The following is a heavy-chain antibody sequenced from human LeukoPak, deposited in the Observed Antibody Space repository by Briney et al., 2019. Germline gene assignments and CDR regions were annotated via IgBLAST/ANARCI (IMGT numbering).Heavy chain of an antibody. CDR2: INHSEST. CDR3: ARGRRYYDSSGYSREYYFDY. J-gene: IGHJ4*02. D-gene: IGHD3-22*01. CDR1: GGSFSGYY. Sequence: TSETLSLTCAVYGGSFSGYYWSWIRQPPGKGLEWIGEINHSESTNYNPSLKRRVTISVDTSKNQFSLKLSSVTAADTAVYYCARGRRYYDSSGYSREYYFDYWGQGTLVTVSS. V-gene: IGHV4-34*01.